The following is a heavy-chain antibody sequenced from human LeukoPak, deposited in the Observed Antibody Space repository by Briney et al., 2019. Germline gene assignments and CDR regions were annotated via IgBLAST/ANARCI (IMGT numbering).Heavy chain of an antibody. CDR3: AKDWEIVVVPAAMNY. V-gene: IGHV3-30*02. CDR2: IRYDGSNK. J-gene: IGHJ4*02. D-gene: IGHD2-2*01. Sequence: GGSLTLFCAASGFTFSSYGMHWVRQAPGKGLECVAFIRYDGSNKYYADSVKGRFTISRDKSKNPLYLQMNSLRAEDTAVYYCAKDWEIVVVPAAMNYWGQGTLVTVSS. CDR1: GFTFSSYG.